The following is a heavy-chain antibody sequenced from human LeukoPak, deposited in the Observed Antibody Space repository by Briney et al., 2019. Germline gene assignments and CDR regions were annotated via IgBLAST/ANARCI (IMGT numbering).Heavy chain of an antibody. D-gene: IGHD2-15*01. J-gene: IGHJ6*02. V-gene: IGHV3-23*01. CDR1: GLTFSSYA. CDR3: AKDDCSGGSCYYYYGMDV. CDR2: ISGSGGST. Sequence: QAGGSLRLSCAASGLTFSSYAMSWVRQAPGKGLEWVSAISGSGGSTYYADSVKGRFTISRDNSKNTLYLQMNSLRAEDTAVYYCAKDDCSGGSCYYYYGMDVWGQGTTVTVSS.